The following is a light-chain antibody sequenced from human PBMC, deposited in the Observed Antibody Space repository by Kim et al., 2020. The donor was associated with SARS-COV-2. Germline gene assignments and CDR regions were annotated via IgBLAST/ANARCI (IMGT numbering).Light chain of an antibody. CDR3: QQYGSSPWT. CDR1: QSVSSSY. Sequence: APEEKATRACRASQSVSSSYLAWYQQKPGQAPRLLIYGASSRATGSPDRFSGSGSGTDFTLTISRLEPEDFAVYYCQQYGSSPWTFGQGTKVEIK. CDR2: GAS. V-gene: IGKV3-20*01. J-gene: IGKJ1*01.